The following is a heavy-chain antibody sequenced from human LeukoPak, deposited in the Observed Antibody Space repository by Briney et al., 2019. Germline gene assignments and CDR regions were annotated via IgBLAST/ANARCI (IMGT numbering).Heavy chain of an antibody. V-gene: IGHV4-61*01. CDR1: GGSVSSNSYY. D-gene: IGHD6-19*01. J-gene: IGHJ4*02. Sequence: PSETLSLTCTVSGGSVSSNSYYWNWVRQPPGKGLEWIGFIDYTESANYNPSPKSRVTISLDTSKNQFSVKVMSVTAADTAVYYCARIPVAKTFDYWGQGTLVTVSS. CDR3: ARIPVAKTFDY. CDR2: IDYTESA.